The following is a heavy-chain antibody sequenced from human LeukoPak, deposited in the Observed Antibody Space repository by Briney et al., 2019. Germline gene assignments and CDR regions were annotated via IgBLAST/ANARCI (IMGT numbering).Heavy chain of an antibody. V-gene: IGHV3-30*03. J-gene: IGHJ4*02. CDR1: GFTFSSYG. D-gene: IGHD6-19*01. CDR2: ISYDGSNK. CDR3: ARQWLGETNDY. Sequence: GGSLRLSCAASGFTFSSYGMHWVRQAPGKGLEWVAVISYDGSNKYYADSVKGRFTISRDNSKNTLYLQMNSLRAEDTAVYYCARQWLGETNDYWGQGTLVTVSS.